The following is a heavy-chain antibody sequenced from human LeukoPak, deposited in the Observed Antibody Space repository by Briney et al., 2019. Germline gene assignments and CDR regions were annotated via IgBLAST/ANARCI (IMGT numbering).Heavy chain of an antibody. CDR3: ARDQVPAATIPLFDY. D-gene: IGHD2-2*01. V-gene: IGHV1-46*01. CDR1: GYIFTSFY. CDR2: INPSGGST. Sequence: ASVKVSCKASGYIFTSFYMHWVRQAPGQGLEWMGIINPSGGSTSYAQKFQGRVTMTRDTSTSTVYMELSSLRSEDTAVYYCARDQVPAATIPLFDYWGQGTLVTVSS. J-gene: IGHJ4*02.